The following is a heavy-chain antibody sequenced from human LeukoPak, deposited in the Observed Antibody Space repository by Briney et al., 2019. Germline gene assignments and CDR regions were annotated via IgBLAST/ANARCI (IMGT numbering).Heavy chain of an antibody. CDR3: ARGDTFTAMALHY. V-gene: IGHV4-59*01. D-gene: IGHD5-18*01. CDR1: GGSISSYY. Sequence: PSETLSLTCTVSGGSISSYYWSWIRQPPGKGLEWIGYTYYSGSTNYNPSLKSRVTISVDTSKNQFSLKLSSVTAADTAVYYCARGDTFTAMALHYWGQGTLVTVSS. CDR2: TYYSGST. J-gene: IGHJ4*02.